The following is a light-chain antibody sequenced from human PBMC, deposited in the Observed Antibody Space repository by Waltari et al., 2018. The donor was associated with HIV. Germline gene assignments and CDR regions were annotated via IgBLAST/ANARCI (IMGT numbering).Light chain of an antibody. Sequence: QSVLAQPPSVSEAPRQRVTISCSGSSPNIGNNGVTWYQQLPGKPPKLLIHYDNLLPSGVSDRFSGSKSGTSASLAISGLQSEDEADYCAAWDDSLNGVVFGGGTKLTVL. V-gene: IGLV1-36*01. CDR1: SPNIGNNG. CDR2: YDN. J-gene: IGLJ2*01. CDR3: AAWDDSLNGVV.